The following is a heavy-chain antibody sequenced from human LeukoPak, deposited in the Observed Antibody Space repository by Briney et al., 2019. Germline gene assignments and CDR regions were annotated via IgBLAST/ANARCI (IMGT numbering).Heavy chain of an antibody. CDR3: AREVPYYYDSSGGYCFDY. CDR1: GGSISSYY. D-gene: IGHD3-22*01. J-gene: IGHJ4*02. Sequence: SETLSLTCTVSGGSISSYYWSWIRQPPGKGLEWIGYIYYSGSTNYNPSLKSRVTISVDTSKNQFSLKLSSVTAADTAVYYCAREVPYYYDSSGGYCFDYWGQGTLVTVSS. CDR2: IYYSGST. V-gene: IGHV4-59*01.